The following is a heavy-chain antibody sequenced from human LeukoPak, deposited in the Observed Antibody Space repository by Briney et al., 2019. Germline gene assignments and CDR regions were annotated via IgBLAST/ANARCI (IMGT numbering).Heavy chain of an antibody. V-gene: IGHV7-4-1*02. Sequence: GASVKVSCKASGGTFSSYAISWVRQAPGQGLEWMGWINTNTENPTYAQGFTGRFVFSLDTSVNTAYLQISSLRAEDTAVYYCATVSELLVGAFDIWGQGTMVTVSS. CDR1: GGTFSSYA. D-gene: IGHD1-7*01. J-gene: IGHJ3*02. CDR3: ATVSELLVGAFDI. CDR2: INTNTENP.